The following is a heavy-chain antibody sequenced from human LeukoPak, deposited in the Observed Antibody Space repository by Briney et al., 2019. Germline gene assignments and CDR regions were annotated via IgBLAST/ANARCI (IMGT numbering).Heavy chain of an antibody. CDR2: ISYDGSNK. J-gene: IGHJ4*02. Sequence: PGRSLRLSCAASGFTFSSYAMHWVRQAPGKGLEWVAVISYDGSNKYYADSVKGRFTISRDNSKNTLYLQMNSLRAEDTAVYYCARDIRIAALRYYFDYWGQGTLVTVSS. CDR3: ARDIRIAALRYYFDY. D-gene: IGHD6-6*01. CDR1: GFTFSSYA. V-gene: IGHV3-30-3*01.